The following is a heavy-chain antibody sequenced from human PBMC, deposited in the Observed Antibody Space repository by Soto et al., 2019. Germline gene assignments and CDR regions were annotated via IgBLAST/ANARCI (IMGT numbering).Heavy chain of an antibody. CDR2: INHSGST. Sequence: QVQLQQWGAGLLKPSETLSLTCAVYGGSFSGYYWSWIRQPPGKGLEWIGEINHSGSTNYTPSLKSRVTISVDTSKNQFSLKLSSVTAADTAVYYCASGIRIYGDSLDYWGQGTLVTVSS. V-gene: IGHV4-34*01. CDR3: ASGIRIYGDSLDY. J-gene: IGHJ4*02. CDR1: GGSFSGYY. D-gene: IGHD4-17*01.